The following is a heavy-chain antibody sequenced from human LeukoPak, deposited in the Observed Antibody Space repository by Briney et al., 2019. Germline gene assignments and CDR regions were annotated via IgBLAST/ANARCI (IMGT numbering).Heavy chain of an antibody. CDR1: GFTFSDYW. D-gene: IGHD4-17*01. J-gene: IGHJ4*02. Sequence: GGSLRLSCAASGFTFSDYWMTWVRQAPGKGLEWVSAIDNQIFYADSVKGRFTISRDDSRNTLYLQMNSLRVEDSAIYYCARDRFGDYDYWGQGTLVTVSS. V-gene: IGHV3-69-1*02. CDR2: IDNQI. CDR3: ARDRFGDYDY.